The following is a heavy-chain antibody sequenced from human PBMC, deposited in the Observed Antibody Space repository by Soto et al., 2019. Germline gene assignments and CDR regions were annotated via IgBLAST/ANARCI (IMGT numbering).Heavy chain of an antibody. CDR1: GGSISSSNW. J-gene: IGHJ6*02. V-gene: IGHV4-4*02. CDR2: IYHSGST. Sequence: SETLSLTCAVSGGSISSSNWWSWVRQPPGKGLEWIGEIYHSGSTNYNPSLKSRVTISVDKSKNQFSLILASVTAADTAVYYCARALVTDYNSRDYHYYFAMDVWGQGTSVTVS. CDR3: ARALVTDYNSRDYHYYFAMDV. D-gene: IGHD3-22*01.